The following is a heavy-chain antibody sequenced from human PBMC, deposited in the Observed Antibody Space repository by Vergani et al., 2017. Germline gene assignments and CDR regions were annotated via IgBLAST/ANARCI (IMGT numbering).Heavy chain of an antibody. J-gene: IGHJ5*02. Sequence: QVQLQQWGAGLLKPSETLSLTCVVYGGSFSGYYWSWIRQPPGKGLEWIGEINHSGSTNYNPSLKSRVTISVDTSKNQFSLKLSSVTAADTAVYYCASHYYDSSGYGGDNWFDPWGQGTLVTVSS. D-gene: IGHD3-22*01. CDR1: GGSFSGYY. V-gene: IGHV4-34*01. CDR2: INHSGST. CDR3: ASHYYDSSGYGGDNWFDP.